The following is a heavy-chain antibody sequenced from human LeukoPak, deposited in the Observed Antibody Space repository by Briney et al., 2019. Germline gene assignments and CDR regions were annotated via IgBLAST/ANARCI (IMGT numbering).Heavy chain of an antibody. V-gene: IGHV1-18*01. CDR2: ISGYNGNT. CDR1: TYTFTRYG. CDR3: ARVLCSSTSCYSSPWFDP. D-gene: IGHD2-2*01. Sequence: GASVKVSCKASTYTFTRYGISWVRQAPGQGLEWMGWISGYNGNTNYAQKFLGRVSMTADTATSTAYMELRSLTSDDTAMYYCARVLCSSTSCYSSPWFDPWGQGTLVTVSS. J-gene: IGHJ5*02.